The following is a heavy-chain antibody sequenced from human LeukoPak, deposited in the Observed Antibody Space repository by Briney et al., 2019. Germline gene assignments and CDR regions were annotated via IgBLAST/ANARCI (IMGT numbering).Heavy chain of an antibody. Sequence: GGSLRLSCAASGSTFSSYGMHWVRQAPGKGLEWVAFIRYDGSNKYYADSVKGRFTISRDNSKNTLYLQMNSLRAEDTAVYYCAKDYYAALDYWGQGTLVTVSS. CDR3: AKDYYAALDY. D-gene: IGHD3-22*01. CDR2: IRYDGSNK. CDR1: GSTFSSYG. J-gene: IGHJ4*02. V-gene: IGHV3-30*02.